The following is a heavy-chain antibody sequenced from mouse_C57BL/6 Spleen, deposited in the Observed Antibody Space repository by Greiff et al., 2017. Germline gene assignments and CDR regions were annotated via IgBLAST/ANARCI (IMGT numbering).Heavy chain of an antibody. CDR2: INPRNGGT. J-gene: IGHJ4*01. CDR1: GYTFTSYW. Sequence: QVQLQQPGTELVKPGASVKLSCKASGYTFTSYWMHWVKQRPGQGLEWIGNINPRNGGTTYNEKFKSKATLTVAKSSSTAYMQLSSLTSEDSAVYYCARLTPYYSNYDYAMDYWGQGTSVTVSS. CDR3: ARLTPYYSNYDYAMDY. D-gene: IGHD2-5*01. V-gene: IGHV1-53*01.